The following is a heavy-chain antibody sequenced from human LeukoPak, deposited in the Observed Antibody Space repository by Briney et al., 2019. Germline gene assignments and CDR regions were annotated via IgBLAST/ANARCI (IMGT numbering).Heavy chain of an antibody. Sequence: ASVKVSCKASGYTFTSYAMHWVRQAPGQRLEWMGWINAGNGNTKYSQKFQGRVTITRDTSASTAYMELSSLRSEDTAVYYCARDGYYGDSLDYWGQRTLVTVSS. CDR3: ARDGYYGDSLDY. CDR1: GYTFTSYA. J-gene: IGHJ4*02. D-gene: IGHD4-17*01. V-gene: IGHV1-3*01. CDR2: INAGNGNT.